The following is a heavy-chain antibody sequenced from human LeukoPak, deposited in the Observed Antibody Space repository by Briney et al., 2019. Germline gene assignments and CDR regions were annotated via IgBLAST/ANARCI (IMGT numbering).Heavy chain of an antibody. CDR1: GGSISSGGYY. CDR3: ARAPDYGDYNNQAFDI. CDR2: IYHSGST. Sequence: PSQTLSLTCTVSGGSISSGGYYWSWIRQPPGKGLEWIGYIYHSGSTYYNPSLKSRVTISVDRSKNQFSLKLSSVTAADTAVYYCARAPDYGDYNNQAFDIWGQGTMVTVSS. V-gene: IGHV4-30-2*01. J-gene: IGHJ3*02. D-gene: IGHD4-17*01.